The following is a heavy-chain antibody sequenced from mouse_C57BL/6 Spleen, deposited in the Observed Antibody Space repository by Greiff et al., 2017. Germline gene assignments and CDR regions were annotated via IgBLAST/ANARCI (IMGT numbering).Heavy chain of an antibody. D-gene: IGHD2-1*01. CDR2: INPYNGGT. CDR1: GYTFTDYY. V-gene: IGHV1-19*01. J-gene: IGHJ2*01. CDR3: ASTSVATDFDY. Sequence: EVQLQQSGPVLVKPGASVKMSCKASGYTFTDYYMNWVKQSHGKSLEWIGVINPYNGGTSYNQKFKGKATLTVDKSSSTACMELNGLTSEDSAVYYCASTSVATDFDYWGQGTTLTVSS.